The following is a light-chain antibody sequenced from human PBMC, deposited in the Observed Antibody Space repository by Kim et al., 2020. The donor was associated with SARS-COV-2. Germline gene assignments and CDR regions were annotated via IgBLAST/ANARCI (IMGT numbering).Light chain of an antibody. J-gene: IGKJ1*01. CDR2: ATS. CDR1: QTVSTCC. Sequence: LSVSPAESATLSCRASQTVSTCCSAWHQQKPGQAPRLLIYATSKRATGIPDRFRGSGSGTDFTLTISRLEPEDFAVYYCQQYGKAFGQGTKVDIK. CDR3: QQYGKA. V-gene: IGKV3-20*01.